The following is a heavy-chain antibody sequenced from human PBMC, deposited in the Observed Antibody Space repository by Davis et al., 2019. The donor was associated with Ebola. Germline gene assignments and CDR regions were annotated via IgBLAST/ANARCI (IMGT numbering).Heavy chain of an antibody. V-gene: IGHV3-9*01. J-gene: IGHJ4*02. CDR2: ISWNSGSI. CDR3: AKDRLGGYNSGVGFDY. D-gene: IGHD5-24*01. Sequence: SLKISCAASGFTFSSYWMHWVRQAPGKGLEWVSGISWNSGSIGYADSVKGRFTISRDNAKNSLYLQMNSLRAEDTALYYCAKDRLGGYNSGVGFDYWGQGTLVTVSS. CDR1: GFTFSSYW.